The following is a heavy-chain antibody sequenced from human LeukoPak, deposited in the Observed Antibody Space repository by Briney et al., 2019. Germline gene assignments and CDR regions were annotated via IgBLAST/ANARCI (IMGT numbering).Heavy chain of an antibody. CDR2: IYYSGST. V-gene: IGHV4-59*01. CDR1: GGSISSYY. CDR3: ARSLIKFGGVIDDY. J-gene: IGHJ4*02. D-gene: IGHD3-16*02. Sequence: SETLSLTCTVSGGSISSYYWSWLRQPPGKGLEWIGYIYYSGSTNYNPSLKSRVTISVATSKNQFSLKLSSVTAADTAVYYCARSLIKFGGVIDDYWGQGTLVTVSS.